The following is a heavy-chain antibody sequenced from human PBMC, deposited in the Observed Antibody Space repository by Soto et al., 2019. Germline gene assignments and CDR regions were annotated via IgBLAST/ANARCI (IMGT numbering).Heavy chain of an antibody. D-gene: IGHD6-13*01. CDR1: GYTFTSYY. J-gene: IGHJ4*02. CDR2: INPSGGSR. Sequence: QVQLVQSGAEVKKPGASVKVSCKASGYTFTSYYMHWVRQAPGQGLEWMGIINPSGGSRSYAQKFQGRVTMTRDTSTSTVYMELRSLRSEDTAVYYCARAAQQANFDYWGQGALVTVSS. V-gene: IGHV1-46*03. CDR3: ARAAQQANFDY.